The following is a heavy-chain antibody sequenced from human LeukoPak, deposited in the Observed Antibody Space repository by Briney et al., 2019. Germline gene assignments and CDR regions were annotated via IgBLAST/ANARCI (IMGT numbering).Heavy chain of an antibody. Sequence: GASVKVSCKTSGFTFTSKSFSWVRQAPGQGLEWMGWISAYNGNTNYAQKLQGRVTMTTDTSTSTAYMELRSLRSDDTAVYYCARALTRYSGYVEGYNWFDPWGQGTLVTVSS. D-gene: IGHD5-12*01. CDR1: GFTFTSKS. CDR3: ARALTRYSGYVEGYNWFDP. CDR2: ISAYNGNT. J-gene: IGHJ5*02. V-gene: IGHV1-18*01.